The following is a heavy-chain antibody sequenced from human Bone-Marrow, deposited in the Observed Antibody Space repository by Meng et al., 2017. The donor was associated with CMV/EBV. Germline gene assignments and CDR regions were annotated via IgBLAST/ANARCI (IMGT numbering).Heavy chain of an antibody. CDR3: ARDKPNFGAWDY. D-gene: IGHD3-3*01. CDR1: GFTFSGYT. CDR2: ISSDSSYM. J-gene: IGHJ4*02. V-gene: IGHV3-21*01. Sequence: GESLKISCAASGFTFSGYTMNWVRQAPGKGLQWVSSISSDSSYMYYADSVTGRFTISRDNAKNSLYLQMNSLRAEDTAVYYCARDKPNFGAWDYWGQGALVTVSS.